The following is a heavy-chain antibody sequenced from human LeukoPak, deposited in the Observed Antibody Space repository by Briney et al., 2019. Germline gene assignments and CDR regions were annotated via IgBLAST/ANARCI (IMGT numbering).Heavy chain of an antibody. CDR3: ARGLFLSGYLDAFDI. V-gene: IGHV3-7*01. CDR2: IKEDGSEK. D-gene: IGHD3-22*01. J-gene: IGHJ3*02. CDR1: GFTFSSYW. Sequence: GGSLRLSCAASGFTFSSYWMSWVRQAPGKGLECVANIKEDGSEKYCVDSVKGRFTIPRDNAKNSLYLQMNSLRAEDTAVYYCARGLFLSGYLDAFDIWGQGTVVTVSS.